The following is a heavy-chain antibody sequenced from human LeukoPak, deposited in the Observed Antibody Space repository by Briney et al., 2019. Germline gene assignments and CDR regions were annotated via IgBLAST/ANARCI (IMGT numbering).Heavy chain of an antibody. CDR2: IYYSGSA. CDR3: ARVNYGSATKEDY. Sequence: SETLSLTCTVSGGSISGGGYYWSWIRQHPGKGLEWIGYIYYSGSAYYNPSLKSRVTISVDTSENQFSLKLSSVTAADTAVYYCARVNYGSATKEDYWGQGTPGHRLL. D-gene: IGHD3-10*01. CDR1: GGSISGGGYY. V-gene: IGHV4-31*03. J-gene: IGHJ4*02.